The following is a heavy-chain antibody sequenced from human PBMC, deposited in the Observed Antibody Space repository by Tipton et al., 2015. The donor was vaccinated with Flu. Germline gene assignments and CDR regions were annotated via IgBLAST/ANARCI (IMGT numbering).Heavy chain of an antibody. CDR2: IYYSGST. V-gene: IGHV4-59*01. Sequence: TLSLTCTVSGGSISSYYWSWIRQPPGNGLEWIGYIYYSGSTNYNPSLKSRVTISVDTSKNRFSLKLGSVTAADTAVYYCARGALRRRVFDYWGQGTLVTVSS. J-gene: IGHJ4*02. CDR1: GGSISSYY. CDR3: ARGALRRRVFDY. D-gene: IGHD5/OR15-5a*01.